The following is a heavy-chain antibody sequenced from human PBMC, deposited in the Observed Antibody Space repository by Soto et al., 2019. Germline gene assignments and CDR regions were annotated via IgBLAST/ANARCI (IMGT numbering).Heavy chain of an antibody. V-gene: IGHV1-69*02. D-gene: IGHD3-10*01. CDR1: GGTFSSYT. CDR3: ARSMVRGASTRLYFDY. J-gene: IGHJ4*02. Sequence: QVQLVQSGAEVKKPGSSVKVSCKASGGTFSSYTISWVRQAPGQGLEWMGRIIPILGIANYAQKFQGRVTITADKSTSTAYMELSSLRSEDTAVYYCARSMVRGASTRLYFDYWGQGTLVTVSS. CDR2: IIPILGIA.